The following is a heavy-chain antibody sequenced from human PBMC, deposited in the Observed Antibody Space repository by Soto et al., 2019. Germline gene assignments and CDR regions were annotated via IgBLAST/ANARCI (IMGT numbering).Heavy chain of an antibody. V-gene: IGHV4-39*01. Sequence: QLQLQESGPGLVKPSETLSLTCTVSGGSISSSSYYWGWIRQPPGKGLEWIGSIYYSRYTYYNPSLKTRDTIYVDTSKTQFSPKLSSVTATDTAVYYCARHNGSLCVGYYYDMDVWGQGTPVTVSS. CDR2: IYYSRYT. CDR1: GGSISSSSYY. CDR3: ARHNGSLCVGYYYDMDV. J-gene: IGHJ6*02.